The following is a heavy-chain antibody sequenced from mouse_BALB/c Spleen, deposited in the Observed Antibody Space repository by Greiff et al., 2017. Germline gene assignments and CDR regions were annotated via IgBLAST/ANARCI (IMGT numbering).Heavy chain of an antibody. CDR1: GYSITSDYA. V-gene: IGHV3-2*02. CDR2: ISYSGST. Sequence: EVKLMESGPGLVKPSQSLSLTCTVTGYSITSDYAWNWIRQFPGNKLEWMGYISYSGSTSYNPSLKSRISITRDTSKNQFFLQLNSVTTEDTATYYCARGAPNSLLRLSYAMDYWGQGTSVTVSS. J-gene: IGHJ4*01. D-gene: IGHD1-2*01. CDR3: ARGAPNSLLRLSYAMDY.